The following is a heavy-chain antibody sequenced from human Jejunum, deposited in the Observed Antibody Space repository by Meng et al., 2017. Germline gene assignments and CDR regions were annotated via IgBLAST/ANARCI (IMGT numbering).Heavy chain of an antibody. J-gene: IGHJ2*01. CDR3: ARADYVRYFDL. Sequence: QSRLQALGPGPMHPPATLSPPFPVSGGSIESNNWRTWIRQPPGQGLEWIWDVYHSGSTHYNPSLQSRVTISIDNSKNRFSLSLNSVTAADTAIYYCARADYVRYFDLWGRGTLVTVSS. D-gene: IGHD3-10*02. CDR1: GGSIESNNW. V-gene: IGHV4-4*03. CDR2: VYHSGST.